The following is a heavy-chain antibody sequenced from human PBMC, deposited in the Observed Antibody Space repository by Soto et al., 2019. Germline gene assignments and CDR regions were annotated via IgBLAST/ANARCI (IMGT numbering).Heavy chain of an antibody. V-gene: IGHV4-59*01. Sequence: QVQLQESGPGLVKPSETLSLTCTVSGGSISSYYWSWIRQPPGKGLEWIGYIYYSGSTNYNPSLKRRVTISVDTSKNQFSLKLSSVTAADTAVYYCARVVVVPAAISSYGMDVWGQGTTVTVSS. J-gene: IGHJ6*02. CDR2: IYYSGST. D-gene: IGHD2-2*01. CDR3: ARVVVVPAAISSYGMDV. CDR1: GGSISSYY.